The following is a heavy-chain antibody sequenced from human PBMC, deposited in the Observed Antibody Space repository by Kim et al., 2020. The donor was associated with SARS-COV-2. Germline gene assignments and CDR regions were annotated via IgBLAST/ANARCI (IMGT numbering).Heavy chain of an antibody. CDR3: AKGRIGLQYYGMDV. J-gene: IGHJ6*02. D-gene: IGHD2-21*01. Sequence: YADSVKGRFTISRDNSKNTLYLQMDSLRAEDTAVYFCAKGRIGLQYYGMDVWGQGTTVSVSS. V-gene: IGHV3-23*01.